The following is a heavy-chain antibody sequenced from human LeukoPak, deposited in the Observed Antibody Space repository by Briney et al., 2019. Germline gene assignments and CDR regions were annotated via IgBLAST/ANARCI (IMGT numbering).Heavy chain of an antibody. D-gene: IGHD6-19*01. J-gene: IGHJ6*03. CDR3: ARGYSSGWYLYYYYYMDV. Sequence: SETLSLTCTVSGVSISSSNSYWGWIRQPPGKGLEWIGSIYYSGNTYYNASLKSQVSISIDTSKNQFSLKLSSVTAADTAVYYCARGYSSGWYLYYYYYMDVWGKGTTVTISS. CDR1: GVSISSSNSY. V-gene: IGHV4-39*01. CDR2: IYYSGNT.